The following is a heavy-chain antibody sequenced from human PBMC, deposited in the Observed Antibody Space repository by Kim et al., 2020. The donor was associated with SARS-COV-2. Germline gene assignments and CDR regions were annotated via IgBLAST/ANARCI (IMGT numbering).Heavy chain of an antibody. CDR2: MNPNSGNT. J-gene: IGHJ4*02. Sequence: ASVKVSCKASGYTFTSYDINWVRQATGQGLEWMGWMNPNSGNTGYAQKFQGRVTMTRNTSISTAYMELSSLRSEDTAVYYCARDVRGYSPFDYWGQGTLVTVSS. CDR3: ARDVRGYSPFDY. CDR1: GYTFTSYD. V-gene: IGHV1-8*01. D-gene: IGHD5-18*01.